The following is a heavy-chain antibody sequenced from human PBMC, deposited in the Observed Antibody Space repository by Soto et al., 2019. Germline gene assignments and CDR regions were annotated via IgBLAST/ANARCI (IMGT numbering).Heavy chain of an antibody. CDR1: GYSFTTYW. V-gene: IGHV5-51*01. CDR2: IYPGDSDT. D-gene: IGHD6-13*01. CDR3: ARHRISWVPFDY. Sequence: ESLKISCKGSGYSFTTYWIGWVRQMPGKGLEWMGIIYPGDSDTRYSPSFQGQVTISADKSISTAYLQWSSLKASDTGIYYCARHRISWVPFDYWGQGTLVTVSS. J-gene: IGHJ4*02.